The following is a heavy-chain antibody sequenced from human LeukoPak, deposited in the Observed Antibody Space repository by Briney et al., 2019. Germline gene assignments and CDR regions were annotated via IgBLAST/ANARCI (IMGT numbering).Heavy chain of an antibody. V-gene: IGHV3-23*01. Sequence: PGGSLRLSCAASGFTFSSYAMSWVRQAPGKGLEWVSAISGSGGSTYYADSVKGRFTFSKDNSKNTLYLQMNSLRAEDTAVYYCAKDREYYFDYWGQGTLVTVSS. CDR2: ISGSGGST. J-gene: IGHJ4*02. CDR3: AKDREYYFDY. CDR1: GFTFSSYA. D-gene: IGHD3-10*01.